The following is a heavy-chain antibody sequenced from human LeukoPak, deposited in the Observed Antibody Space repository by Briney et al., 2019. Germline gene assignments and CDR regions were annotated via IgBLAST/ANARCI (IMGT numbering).Heavy chain of an antibody. J-gene: IGHJ4*02. D-gene: IGHD3-9*01. V-gene: IGHV4-38-2*01. CDR1: GYSITSTYW. CDR3: ARVGGDHSTGHYSVDY. CDR2: LHHSGST. Sequence: PSETLSLTCAVSGYSITSTYWWGWIRQTPGTGLEWIGRLHHSGSTSYSPSLKSRVTISADTSKNQFSLRLSSVTAADTAVYYCARVGGDHSTGHYSVDYWGQGTLVTVSS.